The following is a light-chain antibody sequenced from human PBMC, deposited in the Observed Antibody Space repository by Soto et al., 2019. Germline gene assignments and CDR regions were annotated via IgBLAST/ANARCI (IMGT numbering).Light chain of an antibody. J-gene: IGKJ5*01. V-gene: IGKV2-30*01. CDR3: MQGTHWPPIT. Sequence: DVVLTQSPLSLPVTLGQPASISCRSSQSLVYSDGNTYLNWFQQRPGQAPRRLIYNVSNRDSGVPDRFSCSGSGTDFTLKSSRVEAEDVGVYYCMQGTHWPPITFGQGTRLEIK. CDR2: NVS. CDR1: QSLVYSDGNTY.